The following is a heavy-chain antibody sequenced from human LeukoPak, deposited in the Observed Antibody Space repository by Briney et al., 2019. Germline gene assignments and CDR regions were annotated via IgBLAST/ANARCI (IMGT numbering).Heavy chain of an antibody. V-gene: IGHV4-59*08. CDR3: ARLIMVRGVIRPDY. CDR2: IYYSGST. D-gene: IGHD3-10*01. J-gene: IGHJ4*02. Sequence: SETLSLTCTVSGGSISSYYWSWIRQPPGKGLEWIGYIYYSGSTNYNPSLKSRVTISVDTSKNQFSLKLGSVTAADTAVYYCARLIMVRGVIRPDYWGQGTLVTVSS. CDR1: GGSISSYY.